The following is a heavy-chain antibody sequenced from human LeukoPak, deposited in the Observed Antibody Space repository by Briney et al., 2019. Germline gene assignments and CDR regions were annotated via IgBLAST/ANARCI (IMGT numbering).Heavy chain of an antibody. Sequence: GASVKVSCKASGGIFSNYAFTWVRQAPGQGLEWVGGIIPVFTTADYAQKFQGRVKITADTSTSTAYMELSSLRSEDTAVYYCARDLGESTFDYWGQGTLVTVSS. CDR3: ARDLGESTFDY. D-gene: IGHD3-16*01. CDR2: IIPVFTTA. V-gene: IGHV1-69*06. CDR1: GGIFSNYA. J-gene: IGHJ4*02.